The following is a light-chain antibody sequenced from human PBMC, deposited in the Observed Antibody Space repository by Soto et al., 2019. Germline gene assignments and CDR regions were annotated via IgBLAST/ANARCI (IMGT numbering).Light chain of an antibody. V-gene: IGKV1-9*01. CDR3: QQLNSLPLT. CDR2: SAS. CDR1: QGISSF. J-gene: IGKJ4*01. Sequence: IQLTQSPSSLSASVGDRVTISCRASQGISSFLAWYQQKRGRAPNLLIYSASTLQSGVPSRFSGSGSGTDFTLTIRSMQTEAFANYYCQQLNSLPLTFGGGTKVDIK.